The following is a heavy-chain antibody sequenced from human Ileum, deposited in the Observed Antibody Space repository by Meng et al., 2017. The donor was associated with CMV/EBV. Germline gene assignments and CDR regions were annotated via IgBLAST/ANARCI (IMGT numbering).Heavy chain of an antibody. J-gene: IGHJ4*02. Sequence: SCKASGYTFTSYYMHWVRQAPGQGLEWMGIINPSGGSTSYAQKFQGRVTMTRDTSTSTVYMELSSLRSEDTAVYYCAREGELLAFDYWGQGTLVTVSS. D-gene: IGHD1-26*01. V-gene: IGHV1-46*01. CDR1: GYTFTSYY. CDR2: INPSGGST. CDR3: AREGELLAFDY.